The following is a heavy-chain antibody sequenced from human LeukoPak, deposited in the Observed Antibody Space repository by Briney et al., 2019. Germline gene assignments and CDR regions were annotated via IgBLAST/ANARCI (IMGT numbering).Heavy chain of an antibody. CDR3: ARGRIAARFFYPRGGNWFDP. V-gene: IGHV4-4*07. D-gene: IGHD6-6*01. Sequence: PSETLSLTCTVSGGSISIYYWSWIRQPAGKGLEWIGRIYTSGNTSYNPSLKSRVTMSVDTSKNQFSLNLSSVTAADTAVYYCARGRIAARFFYPRGGNWFDPWGQGTLVTVSS. CDR2: IYTSGNT. J-gene: IGHJ5*02. CDR1: GGSISIYY.